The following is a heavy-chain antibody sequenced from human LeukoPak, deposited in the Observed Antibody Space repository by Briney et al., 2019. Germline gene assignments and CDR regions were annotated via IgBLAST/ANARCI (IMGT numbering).Heavy chain of an antibody. V-gene: IGHV3-21*01. D-gene: IGHD3-10*01. CDR2: ISSSSSYI. Sequence: PGGSLRLSCAASGFTFSSYSMTWVRQAPGKGLEWGSSISSSSSYIYYADSVKGRFTISRDNAKNSLYLQMNSLRAEDTAVYYCARGPDYYGSGSAALAWGQGTLVTVSS. CDR3: ARGPDYYGSGSAALA. CDR1: GFTFSSYS. J-gene: IGHJ4*02.